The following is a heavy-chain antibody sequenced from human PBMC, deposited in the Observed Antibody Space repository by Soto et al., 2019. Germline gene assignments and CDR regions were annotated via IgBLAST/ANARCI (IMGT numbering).Heavy chain of an antibody. CDR1: GGSISSYY. Sequence: ETLSLTCTVSGGSISSYYWSWIRQPPGKGLEWIGYIYYSGSTNYNPSLKSRVTISVDTSKNQFSLKLSSVTAADTAVYYCATRILGYSSGWGAFDIWGQGTMVTVSS. J-gene: IGHJ3*02. CDR3: ATRILGYSSGWGAFDI. CDR2: IYYSGST. D-gene: IGHD6-19*01. V-gene: IGHV4-59*01.